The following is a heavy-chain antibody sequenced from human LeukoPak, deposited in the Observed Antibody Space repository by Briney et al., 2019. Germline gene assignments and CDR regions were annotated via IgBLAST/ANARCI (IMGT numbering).Heavy chain of an antibody. CDR2: ISSSGSSI. V-gene: IGHV3-48*03. J-gene: IGHJ4*02. Sequence: GGSLRLSCAAARFTFRSYEMIWVRQAPGKGLEWVSYISSSGSSIHYADSVKGRFTISRDNAKDSLNLQMNSLRAEDTGVYYCARGDFGDYWGQGTLVTVSS. CDR1: RFTFRSYE. D-gene: IGHD3-16*01. CDR3: ARGDFGDY.